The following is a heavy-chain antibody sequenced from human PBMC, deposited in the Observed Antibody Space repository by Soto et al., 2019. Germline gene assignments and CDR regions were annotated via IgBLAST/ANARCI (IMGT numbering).Heavy chain of an antibody. CDR1: GGSFSGYY. CDR3: ARGSWGSYVD. V-gene: IGHV4-34*01. D-gene: IGHD1-26*01. CDR2: INHSGST. Sequence: QVQLQQWGAGLLKPSETLSLTCAVYGGSFSGYYWSWIRQPPGKGLEWIGEINHSGSTNYNPSLKSRVTISVDTSKNQFSLKLSSVTAADTVVYYCARGSWGSYVDWGQGTLVTVSS. J-gene: IGHJ4*02.